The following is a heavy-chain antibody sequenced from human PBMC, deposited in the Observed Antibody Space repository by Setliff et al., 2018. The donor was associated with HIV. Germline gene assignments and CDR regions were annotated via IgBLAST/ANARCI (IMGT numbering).Heavy chain of an antibody. CDR2: VDLENHQT. CDR1: GYTFTRNQ. Sequence: ASVKVSCKASGYTFTRNQIHWVRQAPGQGLEWMGRVDLENHQTLYAEKLQGRVTITADTSTDTAYVELSSLGSEDTAVYYCAIGYSHGPNYWGQGTLVTVSS. V-gene: IGHV1-69-2*01. D-gene: IGHD5-18*01. CDR3: AIGYSHGPNY. J-gene: IGHJ4*02.